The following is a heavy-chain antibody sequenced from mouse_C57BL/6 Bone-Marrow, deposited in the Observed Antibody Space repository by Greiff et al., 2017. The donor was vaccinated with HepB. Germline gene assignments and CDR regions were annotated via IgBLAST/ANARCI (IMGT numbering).Heavy chain of an antibody. J-gene: IGHJ2*01. CDR3: ARYHYYGSSSSYYFDY. V-gene: IGHV3-8*01. CDR1: GYSITSDY. Sequence: EVHLVESGPGLAKPSQTLSLTCSVTGYSITSDYWNWIRKFPGNKLEYMGYISYSGSTYYNPSLKSRISITRDTSKNQYYLQLNSVTTEDTATYYCARYHYYGSSSSYYFDYWGQGTTLTVSS. CDR2: ISYSGST. D-gene: IGHD1-1*01.